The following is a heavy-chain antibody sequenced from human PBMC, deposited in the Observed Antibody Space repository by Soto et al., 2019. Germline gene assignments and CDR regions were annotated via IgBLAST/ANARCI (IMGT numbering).Heavy chain of an antibody. V-gene: IGHV1-46*01. CDR2: INPNGGST. CDR3: ARAGYCSGGTCFHGNCDY. J-gene: IGHJ4*02. D-gene: IGHD2-15*01. Sequence: QVQLVQSGAEVKRPGASVKVSCKASGYTFTTYYMHWVRQAPGQGLEWLGIINPNGGSTTYAQKFQGRVTMTRDTSTITVYLELSSLRSEDTAVYYCARAGYCSGGTCFHGNCDYWGQGTLVTVS. CDR1: GYTFTTYY.